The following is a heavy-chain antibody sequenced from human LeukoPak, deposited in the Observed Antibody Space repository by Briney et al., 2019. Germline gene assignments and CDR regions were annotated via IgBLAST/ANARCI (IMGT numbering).Heavy chain of an antibody. CDR1: GGSFSGYY. V-gene: IGHV4-34*01. Sequence: PSETLSLTCAVYGGSFSGYYWSWIRQPPGKGLEWIGEINHSGSTNYNPSLKSRVTISVDTSKNQFSLKLSSVTAADTAVYYCARLSYYDSSGYYYGLDYWGQGTLVTVSS. CDR2: INHSGST. D-gene: IGHD3-22*01. CDR3: ARLSYYDSSGYYYGLDY. J-gene: IGHJ4*02.